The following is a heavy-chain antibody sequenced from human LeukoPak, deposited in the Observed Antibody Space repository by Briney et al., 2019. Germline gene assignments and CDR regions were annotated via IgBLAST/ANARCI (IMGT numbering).Heavy chain of an antibody. CDR1: GFTFSSYA. D-gene: IGHD3-22*01. CDR2: ISYDGSNK. J-gene: IGHJ4*02. V-gene: IGHV3-30-3*01. CDR3: ARGSTYYDSSGQVPFDY. Sequence: GGSLRLSCAASGFTFSSYAMHWVRQAPGKGLEWVAVISYDGSNKYYADSVEGRFTISRDNSKNMLYLQMNSLRAEDTAVYYCARGSTYYDSSGQVPFDYWGQGTLVTVSS.